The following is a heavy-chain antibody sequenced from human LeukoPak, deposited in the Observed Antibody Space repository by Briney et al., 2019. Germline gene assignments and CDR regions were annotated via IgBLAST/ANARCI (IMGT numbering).Heavy chain of an antibody. CDR1: GYRFTGYY. V-gene: IGHV1-2*02. CDR3: ARGSDYDDYFYMDF. Sequence: GASVKVSCKTSGYRFTGYYLHWVRQAPGQGLEWMGWMNPKSGATDYARKFQGRATMTRDTSISTAYVELTRLRSDDTAVYFCARGSDYDDYFYMDFWGKGTTVTVSS. J-gene: IGHJ6*03. CDR2: MNPKSGAT.